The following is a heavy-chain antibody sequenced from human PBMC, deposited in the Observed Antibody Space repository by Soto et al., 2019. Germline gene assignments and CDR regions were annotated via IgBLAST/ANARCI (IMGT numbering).Heavy chain of an antibody. CDR2: IKSEANGGNI. Sequence: EVQLVESGGGLVKPGGSLRLSCAGSGFIFSNAWMNWVRQAPGKGLEWVGRIKSEANGGNIDYAAPVKDRFTISRDDTKNTVYLQMSGLKTEDTAVYYCATGWYFDHWGQGTLVTVSS. J-gene: IGHJ4*02. D-gene: IGHD6-19*01. CDR3: ATGWYFDH. V-gene: IGHV3-15*01. CDR1: GFIFSNAW.